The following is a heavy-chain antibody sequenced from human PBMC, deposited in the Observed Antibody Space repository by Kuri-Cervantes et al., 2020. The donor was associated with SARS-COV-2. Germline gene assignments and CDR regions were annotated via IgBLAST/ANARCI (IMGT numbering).Heavy chain of an antibody. CDR1: GYTFNTYG. Sequence: ASVKVSCKASGYTFNTYGISWVRQAPGRGLEWMGSINTYNGNTNYAQKLQGRVTMTTDTSTSTAYMELRSLRSDDTAVYYCASHLGPAAISDYYYYMDVWGKGTTVTVSS. CDR2: INTYNGNT. V-gene: IGHV1-18*01. J-gene: IGHJ6*03. D-gene: IGHD2-2*02. CDR3: ASHLGPAAISDYYYYMDV.